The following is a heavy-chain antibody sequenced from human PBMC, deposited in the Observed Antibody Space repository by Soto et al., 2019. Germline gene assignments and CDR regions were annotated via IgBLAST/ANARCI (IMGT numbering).Heavy chain of an antibody. CDR3: AKDLVSFQWLVNLGENVYYYYGMDV. J-gene: IGHJ6*02. V-gene: IGHV3-23*01. D-gene: IGHD6-19*01. CDR2: ISGSGGST. Sequence: EVQLLEAGGGLVQPGGSLRLSCAASGFTFSSYAMSWGRQAPGKGLEWVSAISGSGGSTYYADSVKGRFTISRDNSKNTLDLQLNSLRAEDTAVYYCAKDLVSFQWLVNLGENVYYYYGMDVWGQGTTVTVSS. CDR1: GFTFSSYA.